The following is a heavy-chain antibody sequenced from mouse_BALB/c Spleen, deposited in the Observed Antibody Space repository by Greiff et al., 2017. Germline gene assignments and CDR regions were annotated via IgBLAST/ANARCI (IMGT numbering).Heavy chain of an antibody. J-gene: IGHJ3*01. Sequence: VHLVESGPGLVAPSQSLSITCTVSGFSLTSYGVHWVRQPPGKGLEWLGVIWAGGSTNYNSALMSRLSISKDNSKSQVFLKMNSLQTDDTAMYYCATDYGNLFAYWGQGTLVTVSA. CDR1: GFSLTSYG. CDR3: ATDYGNLFAY. D-gene: IGHD2-1*01. V-gene: IGHV2-9*02. CDR2: IWAGGST.